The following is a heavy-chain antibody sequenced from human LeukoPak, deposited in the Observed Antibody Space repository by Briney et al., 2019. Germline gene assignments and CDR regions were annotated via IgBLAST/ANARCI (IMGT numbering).Heavy chain of an antibody. V-gene: IGHV1-69*01. Sequence: GASVKVSCKASGGTFSSYAISWVRQAPGQGLEWMGGIIPIFGTANYAQKFQGRVTITADESTSTAYMELSSLRSEDTAAYYCAFGSGSLAIPEKTHFDYWGQGTLVTVSS. CDR3: AFGSGSLAIPEKTHFDY. D-gene: IGHD3-10*01. J-gene: IGHJ4*01. CDR2: IIPIFGTA. CDR1: GGTFSSYA.